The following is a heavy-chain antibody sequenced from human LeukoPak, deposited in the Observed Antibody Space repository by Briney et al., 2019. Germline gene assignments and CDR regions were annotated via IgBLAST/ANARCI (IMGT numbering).Heavy chain of an antibody. CDR2: IIPIFGTA. CDR3: ASRFSGGSYPDYYGMDV. V-gene: IGHV1-69*13. J-gene: IGHJ6*02. CDR1: GGTFSSYA. Sequence: SVKVSCKASGGTFSSYAISWVRQAPGQGLEWMGGIIPIFGTANYAQKFQGRVTITADESTSTAYVELSSLRSEDTAVYYCASRFSGGSYPDYYGMDVWGQGTTVTVSS. D-gene: IGHD2-15*01.